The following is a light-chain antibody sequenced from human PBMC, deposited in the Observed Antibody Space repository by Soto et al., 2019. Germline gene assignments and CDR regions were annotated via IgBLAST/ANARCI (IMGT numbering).Light chain of an antibody. CDR2: GAS. V-gene: IGKV3-15*01. Sequence: EIVLTQSPATLSVSPGERVILSCRASQSVDISLAWYQQKPGQAPRLLIYGASTRATDMPGTFSGRGSGTEFTLTINNLQSEDLAVYYCQQYRNWPRTFGQGTKVDIK. CDR3: QQYRNWPRT. CDR1: QSVDIS. J-gene: IGKJ1*01.